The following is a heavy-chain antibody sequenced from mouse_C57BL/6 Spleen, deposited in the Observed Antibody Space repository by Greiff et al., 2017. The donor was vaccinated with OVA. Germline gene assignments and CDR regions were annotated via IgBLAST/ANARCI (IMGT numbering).Heavy chain of an antibody. CDR2: IRNKANGYTT. Sequence: EVKVVESGGGLVQPGGSLSLSCAASGFTFTDYYMSWVRQPPGKALEWLGFIRNKANGYTTEYSASVKGRFTISRDNSQSILYLQMNALRAEDSATYYCARYRGTTVVATGNWYFDVWGTGTTVTVSS. CDR3: ARYRGTTVVATGNWYFDV. J-gene: IGHJ1*03. CDR1: GFTFTDYY. V-gene: IGHV7-3*01. D-gene: IGHD1-1*01.